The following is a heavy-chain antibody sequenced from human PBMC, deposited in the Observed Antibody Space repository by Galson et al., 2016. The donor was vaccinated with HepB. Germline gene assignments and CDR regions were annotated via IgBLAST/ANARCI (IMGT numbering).Heavy chain of an antibody. V-gene: IGHV3-23*01. Sequence: SLRLSCAASGFTFNNAWMNWVRQAPGKGLEWVSDISGSGTSTYYADSVKSRFTTSRDNSRNTLYLQMNSLRADDTAFYYCARIPRRGITVDTEIDYWGQGTLVTVSS. CDR2: ISGSGTST. CDR3: ARIPRRGITVDTEIDY. CDR1: GFTFNNAW. J-gene: IGHJ4*02. D-gene: IGHD6-19*01.